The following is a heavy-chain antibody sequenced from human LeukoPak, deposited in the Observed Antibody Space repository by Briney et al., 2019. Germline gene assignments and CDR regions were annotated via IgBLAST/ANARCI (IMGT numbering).Heavy chain of an antibody. CDR3: AKSPWGSSWYGGEYFQH. Sequence: GGSLRLSCAASGFTFSSYAMSWVRQTPGKGLEWVSAISGSGGSTYYADSVKGRFTISRDNSKNTLYLQMNSLRAEDTAVYYCAKSPWGSSWYGGEYFQHWGQGTLVTVSS. J-gene: IGHJ1*01. V-gene: IGHV3-23*01. CDR1: GFTFSSYA. CDR2: ISGSGGST. D-gene: IGHD6-13*01.